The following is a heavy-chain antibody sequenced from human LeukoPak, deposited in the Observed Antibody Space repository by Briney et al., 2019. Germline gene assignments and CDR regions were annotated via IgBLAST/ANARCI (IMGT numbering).Heavy chain of an antibody. Sequence: GRSLRLSCAASGFTLDDYAMHWVPQGPGKGLEWVSGISWNSGSIVYADSVKGRFTISRDNAKNSLYLQMDTLRHEDTALYYCATDSMLVSGSGSYFDHWGQGTLVSVSS. J-gene: IGHJ4*02. CDR1: GFTLDDYA. CDR3: ATDSMLVSGSGSYFDH. CDR2: ISWNSGSI. V-gene: IGHV3-9*01. D-gene: IGHD3-10*01.